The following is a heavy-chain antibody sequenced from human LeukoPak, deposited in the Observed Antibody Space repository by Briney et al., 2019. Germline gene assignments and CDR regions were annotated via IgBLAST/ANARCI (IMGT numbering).Heavy chain of an antibody. V-gene: IGHV3-7*01. Sequence: GGSLRLSCAASGFTFNSYWMTWVRQAPGKELEWVANIKPDGSEQFYVDSVKGRFTFSRDNAKNLVYLQMNSLRAEDTAVYYCARAGHYCFDYWGQGTLVTVSS. J-gene: IGHJ4*02. CDR3: ARAGHYCFDY. CDR1: GFTFNSYW. CDR2: IKPDGSEQ. D-gene: IGHD2-21*02.